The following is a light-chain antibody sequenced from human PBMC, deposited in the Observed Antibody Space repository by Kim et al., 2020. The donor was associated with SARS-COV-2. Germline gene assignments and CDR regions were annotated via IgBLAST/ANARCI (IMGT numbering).Light chain of an antibody. CDR1: QSLLYSNGYNY. Sequence: DIVMTQSPPSLPVTPGEPASISCRSSQSLLYSNGYNYLDWYLQKPGQSPQLLIYLGSNRASGVPDRLSGSGSGTDFTLKISRVEAEDVGVYYCFQSLQIPRTFGQGTKLEI. V-gene: IGKV2-28*01. CDR3: FQSLQIPRT. J-gene: IGKJ2*01. CDR2: LGS.